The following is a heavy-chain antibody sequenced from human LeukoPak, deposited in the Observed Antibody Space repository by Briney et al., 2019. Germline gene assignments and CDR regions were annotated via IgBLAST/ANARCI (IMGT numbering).Heavy chain of an antibody. CDR1: GYTFTSYD. V-gene: IGHV1-8*01. D-gene: IGHD2-2*01. CDR3: ARVGSYCTSTSCFDY. J-gene: IGHJ4*02. CDR2: MNPNSGNT. Sequence: GASVKVSCKASGYTFTSYDINWVRQATGQGLEWMGWMNPNSGNTNYAQKVQGRVTMTADTSTSASTSAAYMELRSLTSDDTAVYYCARVGSYCTSTSCFDYWGQGTLVTVSS.